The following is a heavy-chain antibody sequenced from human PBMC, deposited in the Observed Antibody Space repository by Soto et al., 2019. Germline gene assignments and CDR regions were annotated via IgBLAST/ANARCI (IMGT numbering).Heavy chain of an antibody. CDR2: ISYDGSNK. CDR3: ASWSAFDI. CDR1: VFTFSSYA. D-gene: IGHD3-3*01. J-gene: IGHJ3*02. Sequence: VGSLRLSCASSVFTFSSYAMHCVRHAPGKGLEWVAVISYDGSNKYYADSVKGRFTISRDNSKNTLYLQMNSLRAEDTAVYYCASWSAFDIWGQGTMVNVSS. V-gene: IGHV3-30-3*01.